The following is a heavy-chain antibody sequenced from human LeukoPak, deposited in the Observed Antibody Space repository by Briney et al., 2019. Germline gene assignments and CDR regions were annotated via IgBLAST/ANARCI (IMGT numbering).Heavy chain of an antibody. CDR2: IHYSGST. Sequence: SETVSLTCIVSGGSISSDSYYWNWIRQPPGKGLEWIGSIHYSGSTYYNPSLKSRVTMSVDTSKNQFSLKLSSVTAADTAVYYCAKSGSYYRSFDYWGQGTLVTVSS. CDR1: GGSISSDSYY. V-gene: IGHV4-39*01. D-gene: IGHD1-26*01. CDR3: AKSGSYYRSFDY. J-gene: IGHJ4*02.